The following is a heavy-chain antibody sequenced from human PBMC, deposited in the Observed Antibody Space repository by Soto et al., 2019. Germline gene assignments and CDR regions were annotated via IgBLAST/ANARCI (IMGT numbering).Heavy chain of an antibody. CDR1: GFTFSSYA. D-gene: IGHD1-26*01. CDR2: ISGSGAST. V-gene: IGHV3-23*01. J-gene: IGHJ6*02. CDR3: AKDSGGSYQAPSYYYGMDV. Sequence: EVQLLESGGGLVQPGGSLRLSCAASGFTFSSYAMSWVRQAPGKGLEWVSAISGSGASTYYADSVKGRFTISRDNSKNTLYLQMNSLRAEDTAVYYCAKDSGGSYQAPSYYYGMDVWGQGTTVTVSS.